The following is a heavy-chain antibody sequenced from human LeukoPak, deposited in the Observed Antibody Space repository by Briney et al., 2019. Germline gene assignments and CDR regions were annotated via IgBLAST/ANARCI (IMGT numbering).Heavy chain of an antibody. CDR1: GYTFTSYA. Sequence: ASVKVSCKASGYTFTSYAMHWVRQAPGQRLEWMGWINAGNGNTKYSQKFQGRVTITRDTSASTAYMELSSLRSEDTAVYYCARGLWFGELLGGYYFDYWGQGTLVTVSS. J-gene: IGHJ4*02. CDR3: ARGLWFGELLGGYYFDY. CDR2: INAGNGNT. V-gene: IGHV1-3*01. D-gene: IGHD3-10*01.